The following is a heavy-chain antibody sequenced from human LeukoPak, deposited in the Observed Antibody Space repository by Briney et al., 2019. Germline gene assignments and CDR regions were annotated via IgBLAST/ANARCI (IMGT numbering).Heavy chain of an antibody. D-gene: IGHD5-24*01. V-gene: IGHV3-21*01. Sequence: GGSLRLSCAASGFTFSSYSMNWVRQAPGKGLEWVSSISSSSSYIYYADSVKGRFTISRDNAKNSLYLQMNSLRAEDTAVYYCARAAGEMATIRYWGQGTVVTVSS. J-gene: IGHJ4*02. CDR3: ARAAGEMATIRY. CDR1: GFTFSSYS. CDR2: ISSSSSYI.